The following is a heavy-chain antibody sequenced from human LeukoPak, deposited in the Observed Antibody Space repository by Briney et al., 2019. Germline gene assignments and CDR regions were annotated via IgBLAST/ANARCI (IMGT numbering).Heavy chain of an antibody. Sequence: GGSLRLSRAASGFTFSSYSMNWVRQAPGKGLEWVSSISSSSSYIYYADSVKGRFTISRDNAKNSLYPQMNSLRAEDTAVYYCARDPLEYSSSSGDYWGQGTLVTVSS. CDR2: ISSSSSYI. CDR1: GFTFSSYS. CDR3: ARDPLEYSSSSGDY. V-gene: IGHV3-21*01. J-gene: IGHJ4*02. D-gene: IGHD6-6*01.